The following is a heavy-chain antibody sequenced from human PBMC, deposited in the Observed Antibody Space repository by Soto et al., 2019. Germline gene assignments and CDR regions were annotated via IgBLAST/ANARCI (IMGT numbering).Heavy chain of an antibody. V-gene: IGHV3-21*01. D-gene: IGHD6-13*01. CDR3: PGDASRDSSARGWLYL. J-gene: IGHJ5*02. CDR1: GFPFRSFT. CDR2: ISSNSAYI. Sequence: GVSLSHPYAASGFPFRSFTMNWVRQAPGQRKEWVSTISSNSAYIYYTDALRGRFTISRDNAKNSLHLQMNSLRAEDTAVYYCPGDASRDSSARGWLYLWGPVSLVIVAS.